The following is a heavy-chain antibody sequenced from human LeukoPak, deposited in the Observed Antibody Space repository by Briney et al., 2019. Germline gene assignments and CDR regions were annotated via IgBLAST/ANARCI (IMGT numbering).Heavy chain of an antibody. CDR3: ARLGTSAFDI. J-gene: IGHJ3*02. CDR1: GYTFTGYY. D-gene: IGHD1-1*01. CDR2: ISAYNGNT. V-gene: IGHV1-18*04. Sequence: ASVKVSCKASGYTFTGYYMHWVRQAPGQGLEWMGWISAYNGNTNYAQKLQGRVTMTTDTSTSTAYMELRSLRSDDTAVYYCARLGTSAFDIWGQGTMVTVSS.